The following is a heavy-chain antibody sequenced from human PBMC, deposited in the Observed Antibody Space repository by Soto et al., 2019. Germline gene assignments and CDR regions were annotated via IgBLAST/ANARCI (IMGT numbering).Heavy chain of an antibody. V-gene: IGHV1-18*01. J-gene: IGHJ4*02. D-gene: IGHD3-3*01. CDR3: ARALRFLEWLSPGGY. CDR1: GYTFTSYG. Sequence: QVQLVQSGAEVKKPGASVKVSCKASGYTFTSYGISWVRQAPGQGLEWMGWISAYNGNTNYAQKLQGRVTMTTDTSTSKAYMELRRLRSDDTAVYYCARALRFLEWLSPGGYWGQGTLVTVSS. CDR2: ISAYNGNT.